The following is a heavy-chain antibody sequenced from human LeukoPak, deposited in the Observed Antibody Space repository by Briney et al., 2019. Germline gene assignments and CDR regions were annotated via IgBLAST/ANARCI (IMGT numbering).Heavy chain of an antibody. Sequence: ASVKVSCKASGYTFTSYGISWVRQAPGQGLEWMGGIIPIFGTANYAQKFQGRVTITADESTSTAYMELSSLRSEDTAVYYCARATSQLLPDYWGQGTLVTVSS. J-gene: IGHJ4*02. V-gene: IGHV1-69*13. D-gene: IGHD2-2*01. CDR2: IIPIFGTA. CDR1: GYTFTSYG. CDR3: ARATSQLLPDY.